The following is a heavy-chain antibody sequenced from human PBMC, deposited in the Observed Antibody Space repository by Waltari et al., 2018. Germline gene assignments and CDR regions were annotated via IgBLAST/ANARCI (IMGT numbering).Heavy chain of an antibody. Sequence: EVQLVESGGGFVQPGGSLKLSCAASGFTFSGSAMPCVRQASGKGLEWVGRIRSKANNYATAYAASVKGRFTISRDDSENTAFLQMNSLKTEDTAVYYCSSSSGYGMDVWGQGTTVTVAS. D-gene: IGHD6-6*01. CDR2: IRSKANNYAT. CDR3: SSSSGYGMDV. CDR1: GFTFSGSA. V-gene: IGHV3-73*01. J-gene: IGHJ6*02.